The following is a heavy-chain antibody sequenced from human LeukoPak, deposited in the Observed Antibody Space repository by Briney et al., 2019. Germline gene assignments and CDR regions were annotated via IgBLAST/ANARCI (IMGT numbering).Heavy chain of an antibody. CDR1: GGSISGYY. J-gene: IGHJ5*02. V-gene: IGHV4-59*01. Sequence: PSETLSLTCTVSGGSISGYYWSWTRQPPGKGLEWIGYIYYSGSTNYNPSLKSRVTISVDTSKSQFSLKLSSVTAADTAVYYCARVIAAAGTEWFDPWGQGTLVTVSS. D-gene: IGHD6-13*01. CDR2: IYYSGST. CDR3: ARVIAAAGTEWFDP.